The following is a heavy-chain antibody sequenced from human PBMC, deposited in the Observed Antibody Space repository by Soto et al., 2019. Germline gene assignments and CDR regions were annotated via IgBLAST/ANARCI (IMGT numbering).Heavy chain of an antibody. CDR3: ARDAYYGGNPYCHGLDL. CDR1: GFTFSSYS. J-gene: IGHJ6*02. CDR2: ISSSSSTI. V-gene: IGHV3-48*02. D-gene: IGHD4-17*01. Sequence: EVQLVESGGGLVQPGGSLRLSCAASGFTFSSYSMNWVRQAPGKGLEWVSYISSSSSTIYYADSVKGRFTISRDHAKNSHYLQMNSRRDEDTAEYYCARDAYYGGNPYCHGLDLWGEGTTVTVT.